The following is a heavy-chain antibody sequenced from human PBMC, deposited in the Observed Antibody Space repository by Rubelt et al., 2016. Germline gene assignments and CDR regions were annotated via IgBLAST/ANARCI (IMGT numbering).Heavy chain of an antibody. V-gene: IGHV4-61*01. D-gene: IGHD4-17*01. Sequence: GSYYWSWIRQPPGKGLEWIGYIYYSGSTNYNPSLKSRVTISVDTSKNQFSLKLSSVTAADTAVYYCAREDGGDYGDYFDYWGQGTLVTVSS. CDR3: AREDGGDYGDYFDY. J-gene: IGHJ4*02. CDR2: IYYSGST. CDR1: GSYY.